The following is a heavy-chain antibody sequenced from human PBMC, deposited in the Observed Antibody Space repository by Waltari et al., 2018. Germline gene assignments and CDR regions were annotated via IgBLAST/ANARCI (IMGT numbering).Heavy chain of an antibody. Sequence: QLQLQESGPGLVKPSETLSLTCTVSGGSISSSSYYWGWIRQPPGKGLEWIGSTYYSGSTYYNPSLKSRVTISVDTSKNQFSLKLSSVTAADTAVYYCARDERRGREPYWGQGTLVTVSS. CDR3: ARDERRGREPY. J-gene: IGHJ4*02. CDR1: GGSISSSSYY. D-gene: IGHD1-26*01. V-gene: IGHV4-39*07. CDR2: TYYSGST.